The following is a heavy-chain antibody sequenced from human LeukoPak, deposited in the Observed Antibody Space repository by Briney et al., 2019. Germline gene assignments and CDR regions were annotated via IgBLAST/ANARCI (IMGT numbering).Heavy chain of an antibody. Sequence: GGSLRLSCAASGFTFSSYSMNWVRQAPGKGLEWVSYISSSGSTIYYADSVKGRSTISRDNAKNSLYLQMNSLRAEDTAVYYCAELGITMIGGVWGKGTTVTISS. D-gene: IGHD3-10*02. J-gene: IGHJ6*04. CDR2: ISSSGSTI. CDR3: AELGITMIGGV. CDR1: GFTFSSYS. V-gene: IGHV3-48*04.